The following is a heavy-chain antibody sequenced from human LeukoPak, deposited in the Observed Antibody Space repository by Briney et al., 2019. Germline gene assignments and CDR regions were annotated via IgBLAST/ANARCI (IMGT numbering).Heavy chain of an antibody. CDR3: ARAYSSGWYGVYYFDY. J-gene: IGHJ4*02. CDR2: ISGYNGKT. CDR1: GYTFTSYG. V-gene: IGHV1-18*01. D-gene: IGHD6-19*01. Sequence: ASVKVSCKASGYTFTSYGISWVRQAPGQGLEWMGWISGYNGKTNYAQKLQGRVTMTTDTSTSTAYMELSRLRSDDTAVYYCARAYSSGWYGVYYFDYWGQGTLVTVSS.